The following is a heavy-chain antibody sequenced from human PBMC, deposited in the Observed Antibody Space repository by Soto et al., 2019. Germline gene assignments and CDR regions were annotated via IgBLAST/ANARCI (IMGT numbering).Heavy chain of an antibody. CDR2: INDRGSI. V-gene: IGHV4-34*01. J-gene: IGHJ2*01. CDR3: ARESLDILAGPPWVWYFDL. CDR1: GGSFSGYY. Sequence: QVQLQQWGAGPLRPLETLSLTCGVSGGSFSGYYWAWIRQSPGKGLEWIGEINDRGSINYNPSLKSRVSISVDTSKKHYSLKLRSVTAADTAVYYCARESLDILAGPPWVWYFDLWGRGTLVTVSS. D-gene: IGHD3-9*01.